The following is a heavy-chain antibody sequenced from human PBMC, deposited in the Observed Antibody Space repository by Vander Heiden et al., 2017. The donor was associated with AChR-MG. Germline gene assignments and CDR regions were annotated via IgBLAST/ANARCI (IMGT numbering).Heavy chain of an antibody. V-gene: IGHV3-30-3*01. CDR2: ISSDGSSK. J-gene: IGHJ4*02. CDR3: ARRGGDSSAWYRYFFDY. D-gene: IGHD6-13*01. CDR1: GFTSSNSD. Sequence: QVQLVESGGGVVQPGGSLRLSCAASGFTSSNSDMQWVRQAPGKGLEWVATISSDGSSKYYAESVKGRFTISRDKSKNTLYLQMNSLKPEDTAVYYCARRGGDSSAWYRYFFDYWGQGTLVTVSS.